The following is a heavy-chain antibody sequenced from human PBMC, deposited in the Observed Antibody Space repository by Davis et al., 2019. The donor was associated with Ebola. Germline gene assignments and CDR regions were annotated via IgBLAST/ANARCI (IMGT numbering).Heavy chain of an antibody. D-gene: IGHD2-21*01. J-gene: IGHJ4*02. V-gene: IGHV3-30-3*01. CDR3: ARDLVGPTTTNTQVKDFDY. Sequence: PGGSLRLSCVASGFTFSSYAMHWVRQAPGKGLEWVAVISYDGSNKYYADSVKGRFTISRDNSKNTLYLQMNSLRAEDTAVYYCARDLVGPTTTNTQVKDFDYWGQGTLATVSS. CDR1: GFTFSSYA. CDR2: ISYDGSNK.